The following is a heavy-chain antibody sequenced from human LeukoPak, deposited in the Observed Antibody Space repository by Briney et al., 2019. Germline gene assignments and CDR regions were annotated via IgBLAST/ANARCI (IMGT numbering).Heavy chain of an antibody. CDR1: GFLVTSNY. Sequence: GGSLRLSCAVSGFLVTSNYMSWVRQAPGKGLEWVSLINSDGTTYYAASVKGRFTISRDISKNTLYLQMSTMRAEDTAVYYCARRERLGYSYGRGTLDIWGQGTMVTVSS. V-gene: IGHV3-66*01. CDR2: INSDGTT. J-gene: IGHJ3*02. D-gene: IGHD5-18*01. CDR3: ARRERLGYSYGRGTLDI.